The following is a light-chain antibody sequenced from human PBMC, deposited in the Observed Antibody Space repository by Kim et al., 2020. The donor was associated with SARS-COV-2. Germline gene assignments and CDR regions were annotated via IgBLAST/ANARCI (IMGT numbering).Light chain of an antibody. CDR2: EDN. J-gene: IGLJ2*01. CDR3: QSYDSSNHEV. Sequence: NFMLTQPHSVSESPGKTVTISCTRSSGSIASNYVQWYQQRPGSAPTTVIYEDNQRPSGVPDRFSGSIDSSSNSASLTISGLKTEDEADYYCQSYDSSNHEVFGVGTQLTVL. CDR1: SGSIASNY. V-gene: IGLV6-57*04.